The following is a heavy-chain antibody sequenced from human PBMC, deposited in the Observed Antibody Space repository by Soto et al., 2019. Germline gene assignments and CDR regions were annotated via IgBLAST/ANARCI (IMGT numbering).Heavy chain of an antibody. Sequence: QVQLVQSGAEVKKPGSSVKVSCKASGGTFTDYTITWLRQAPGQGLEWMGRIIPVLDLTNYAQKFQGRVTITADKAPTTSYMALCVLTSEDTAVYYCAKKLGPSAFDLWGRGTLVTVSA. J-gene: IGHJ2*01. V-gene: IGHV1-69*02. CDR2: IIPVLDLT. D-gene: IGHD1-26*01. CDR1: GGTFTDYT. CDR3: AKKLGPSAFDL.